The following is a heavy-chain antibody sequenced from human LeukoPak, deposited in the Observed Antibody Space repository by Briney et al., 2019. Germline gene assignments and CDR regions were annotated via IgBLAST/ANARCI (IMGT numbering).Heavy chain of an antibody. Sequence: GESLKISCKGSGYSFTSYWIGWVRQLPGKGLEWMGIIYPGDSDTRYSPSFKGQVTISVDKSTTTAYLQWSSLKASDTAIYYCARQGDSDRDYWGQGTLVTVSS. CDR1: GYSFTSYW. J-gene: IGHJ4*02. V-gene: IGHV5-51*01. D-gene: IGHD2-21*01. CDR3: ARQGDSDRDY. CDR2: IYPGDSDT.